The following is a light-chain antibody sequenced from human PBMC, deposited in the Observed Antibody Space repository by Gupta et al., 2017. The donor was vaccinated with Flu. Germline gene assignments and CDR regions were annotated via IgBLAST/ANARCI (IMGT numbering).Light chain of an antibody. V-gene: IGLV2-14*01. Sequence: QSALTQPASVSGSPGQSITISCTGTSSDVGGYNYVSWYQQHPGKAPKLTIYEVTNRPSGVSNRFSGAKSGNTASLTISGLQADDEADYFCSSYASSSSYVFVTGTKVTVL. CDR3: SSYASSSSYV. J-gene: IGLJ1*01. CDR2: EVT. CDR1: SSDVGGYNY.